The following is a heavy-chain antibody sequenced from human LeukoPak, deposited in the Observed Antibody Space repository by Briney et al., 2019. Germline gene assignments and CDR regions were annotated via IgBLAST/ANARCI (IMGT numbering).Heavy chain of an antibody. CDR1: GGSMTNLY. V-gene: IGHV4-59*01. CDR2: IYDSGST. Sequence: SGTLSLTCSVSGGSMTNLYWTWIRQPPGKGLEWIGDIYDSGSTRYNTSLESRVTISVDTSKNQFSLKLSSVTAADTAVYYCAKGGSTNFYYGDVWGQGTTVTVSS. J-gene: IGHJ6*02. D-gene: IGHD2/OR15-2a*01. CDR3: AKGGSTNFYYGDV.